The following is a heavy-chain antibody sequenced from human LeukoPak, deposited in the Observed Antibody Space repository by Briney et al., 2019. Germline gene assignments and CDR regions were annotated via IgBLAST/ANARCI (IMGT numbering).Heavy chain of an antibody. D-gene: IGHD3-10*01. CDR3: AKSNCYGLVDI. Sequence: PSETLSLTCTVSGGSISSSSYYWGWIRQPPGKGLEWIGSIYYSGSTYYNPSLKSRVTISVDTSKNQFSLKLSSVTAADTAVYYCAKSNCYGLVDIWGQGTMVTVSS. CDR1: GGSISSSSYY. V-gene: IGHV4-39*07. CDR2: IYYSGST. J-gene: IGHJ3*02.